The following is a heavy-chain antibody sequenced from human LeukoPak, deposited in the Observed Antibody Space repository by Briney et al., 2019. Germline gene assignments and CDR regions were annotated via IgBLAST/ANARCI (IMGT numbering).Heavy chain of an antibody. V-gene: IGHV4-4*07. D-gene: IGHD6-13*01. CDR3: ARDWLAAAGKRTLDY. CDR1: GGSISSYY. Sequence: SETLSLTCTVSGGSISSYYWSWIRQPAGKGLEWIGRIYTSGSTYYNPSLKSRVTISVDTSKNQFSLKLSSVTAADTAVYYCARDWLAAAGKRTLDYWGQGTLVTVSS. J-gene: IGHJ4*02. CDR2: IYTSGST.